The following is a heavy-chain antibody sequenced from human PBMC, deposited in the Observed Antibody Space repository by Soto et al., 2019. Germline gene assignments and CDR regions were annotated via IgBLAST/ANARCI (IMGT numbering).Heavy chain of an antibody. V-gene: IGHV4-59*01. CDR1: GGYISSYY. CDR3: AREGTEHKIDY. CDR2: IYYSGST. Sequence: PSETLSLTCTVSGGYISSYYWSWIRQPPGKGLEWIGYIYYSGSTNYNPSLKSRVTISVDTSKNQFSLKLSSVTAADTAVYYCAREGTEHKIDYWGQGTLVTVSS. J-gene: IGHJ4*02. D-gene: IGHD1-1*01.